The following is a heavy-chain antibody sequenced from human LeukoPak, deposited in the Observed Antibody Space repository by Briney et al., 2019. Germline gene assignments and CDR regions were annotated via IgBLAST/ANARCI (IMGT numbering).Heavy chain of an antibody. V-gene: IGHV4-34*01. D-gene: IGHD6-19*01. Sequence: KASETLSLTCAVHGGSFSGYYWSWIRQPPRKGMEWVGEINHSGSTNYNPSLKSRVTISVDTSKNQFSLKLRSVTAADTAVYYCARGLHQAVAGTNFDYWGQGTLVTVSS. J-gene: IGHJ4*02. CDR1: GGSFSGYY. CDR3: ARGLHQAVAGTNFDY. CDR2: INHSGST.